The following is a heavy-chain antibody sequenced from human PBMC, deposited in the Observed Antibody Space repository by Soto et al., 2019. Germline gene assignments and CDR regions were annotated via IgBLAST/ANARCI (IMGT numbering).Heavy chain of an antibody. D-gene: IGHD3-10*01. CDR1: GGSISSSSYY. CDR3: AIRSSGSNGMDV. V-gene: IGHV4-39*01. CDR2: IYYSGST. Sequence: PSETLSLTCTVPGGSISSSSYYWGWIRQPPGKGLEWIGSIYYSGSTYYNPSLKSRVTISVDTSKNQFSLKLSSVTAADTAVYYCAIRSSGSNGMDVWGQGTTVTVSS. J-gene: IGHJ6*02.